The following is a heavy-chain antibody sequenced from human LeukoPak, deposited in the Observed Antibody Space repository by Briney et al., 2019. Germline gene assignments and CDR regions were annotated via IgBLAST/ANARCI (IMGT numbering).Heavy chain of an antibody. D-gene: IGHD2-2*01. V-gene: IGHV1-18*01. CDR3: ARDVGEYCSSTSCYASDY. CDR2: INTYNGNT. CDR1: GYTFTSYG. J-gene: IGHJ4*02. Sequence: ASVKVSCKASGYTFTSYGISWVRQAPGQGLEWMGWINTYNGNTKYAQKVQGRVTMTTDTSTSTAYMEVRSLRSDDTAVYYCARDVGEYCSSTSCYASDYWGQGTLVTVSS.